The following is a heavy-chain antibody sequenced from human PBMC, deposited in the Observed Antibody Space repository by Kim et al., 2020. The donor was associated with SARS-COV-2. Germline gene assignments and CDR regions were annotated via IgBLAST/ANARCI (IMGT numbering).Heavy chain of an antibody. D-gene: IGHD3-3*01. V-gene: IGHV3-21*01. Sequence: GGSLRLSCAASGFTFSSYSMNWVRQAPGKGLEWVSSISSSSSYIYYADSVKGRFTISRDNAKNSLYLQMNSLRAEDTAVYYCARDRLSQYDFWSGYKYGMDVWGQGTTVTVSS. CDR2: ISSSSSYI. CDR3: ARDRLSQYDFWSGYKYGMDV. J-gene: IGHJ6*02. CDR1: GFTFSSYS.